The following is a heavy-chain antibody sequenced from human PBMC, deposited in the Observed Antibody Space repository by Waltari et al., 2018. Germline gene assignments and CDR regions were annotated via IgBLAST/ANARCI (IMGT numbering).Heavy chain of an antibody. CDR1: GFTFSSYG. J-gene: IGHJ4*02. CDR2: IWYDGIKK. D-gene: IGHD6-19*01. V-gene: IGHV3-33*01. Sequence: QVQLVESGGGVVQPGRSLRLSCAASGFTFSSYGMHWVRQAPGKGLEWVAVIWYDGIKKYYADPVEGRFTISRDNSKNTLYLQMNSLRAEDTAVYYCARDMYSSGWVGDDYWGQGTLVTVSS. CDR3: ARDMYSSGWVGDDY.